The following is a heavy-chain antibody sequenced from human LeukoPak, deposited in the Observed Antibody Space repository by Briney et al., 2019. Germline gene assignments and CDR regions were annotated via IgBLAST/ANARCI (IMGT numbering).Heavy chain of an antibody. CDR1: GFTFSDYY. J-gene: IGHJ4*02. CDR3: ARDFSDVRGNIFDS. CDR2: SSTSGSIT. Sequence: GGSLRLSCAASGFTFSDYYMSWIRQAPGKGLQWLAYSSTSGSITYYADSVKGRFTISRDSGKNSVYLQMNSLRAEDTAVYYCARDFSDVRGNIFDSWGQGTLVTVSS. V-gene: IGHV3-11*04. D-gene: IGHD3-10*02.